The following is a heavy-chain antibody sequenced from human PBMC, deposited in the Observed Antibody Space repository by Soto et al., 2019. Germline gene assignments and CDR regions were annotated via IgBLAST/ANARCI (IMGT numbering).Heavy chain of an antibody. CDR1: GGSISSGGYY. CDR2: IYYSGST. D-gene: IGHD5-18*01. Sequence: SSETLSLTCTASGGSISSGGYYWSWIRQHPGKGLEWIGYIYYSGSTYYNPSLKSRVTISVDTSKNQFSLKLSSVTAADTAVYYCARGVDTAMVYDYYYYGMDVCGQGTTVTVSS. CDR3: ARGVDTAMVYDYYYYGMDV. J-gene: IGHJ6*02. V-gene: IGHV4-31*03.